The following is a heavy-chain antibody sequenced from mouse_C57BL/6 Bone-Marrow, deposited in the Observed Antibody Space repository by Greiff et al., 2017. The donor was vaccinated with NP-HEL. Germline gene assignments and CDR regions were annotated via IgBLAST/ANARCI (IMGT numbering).Heavy chain of an antibody. J-gene: IGHJ2*01. Sequence: EVKLVESGGDLVKPGGSLKLSCAASGFTFSSSGMSWVRQTPDKRLEWVATISSGGSYTYYPDSVKGRFTISSDNAKNTLYLQMSSLKSEDTAMYYCARHYYSNYFDYWGQGTTLTVSS. CDR3: ARHYYSNYFDY. CDR2: ISSGGSYT. V-gene: IGHV5-6*01. CDR1: GFTFSSSG. D-gene: IGHD2-5*01.